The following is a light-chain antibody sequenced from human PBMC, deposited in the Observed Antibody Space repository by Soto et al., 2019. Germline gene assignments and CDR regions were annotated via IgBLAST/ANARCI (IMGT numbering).Light chain of an antibody. J-gene: IGLJ2*01. Sequence: QSVLTQPPSASGTPGQRVIISCSGSRSNIGSNTVNWYQQLPGRAPRLLMFSNDQRPSGVPDRFSGSKSGTSASLAISGLQSEDEADYSCVPWDDSLNAPVFGGGTKLTVL. CDR1: RSNIGSNT. CDR3: VPWDDSLNAPV. CDR2: SND. V-gene: IGLV1-44*01.